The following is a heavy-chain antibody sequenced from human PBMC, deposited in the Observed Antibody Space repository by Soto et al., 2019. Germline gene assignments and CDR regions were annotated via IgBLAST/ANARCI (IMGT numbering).Heavy chain of an antibody. CDR3: ARDGGGPCQSLYHYCCCMDV. J-gene: IGHJ6*02. Sequence: QVQLQESGPGLVKPSETLSLTCTVSGGSISSYYWSWIRQPPGKGLEWIGYIHYSGSTSYNPSLNSRVTIPVDTSHNQFALQLRSVTAADTAVYYCARDGGGPCQSLYHYCCCMDVWGQGTTVNVSS. CDR2: IHYSGST. V-gene: IGHV4-59*01. CDR1: GGSISSYY. D-gene: IGHD3-10*01.